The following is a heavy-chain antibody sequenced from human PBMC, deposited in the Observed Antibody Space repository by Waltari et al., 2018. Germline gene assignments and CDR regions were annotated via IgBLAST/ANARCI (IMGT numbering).Heavy chain of an antibody. CDR3: ARVYCSGGSCYDLFDY. J-gene: IGHJ4*02. V-gene: IGHV4-59*01. CDR2: IYYSGST. CDR1: GGSITGYS. Sequence: QVQLQESGPGLVKPSETLSLTCTVSGGSITGYSWSWFRLPPGKGLEWIGYIYYSGSTNYNPSLKSRVTVSVDMSKNQFSLKLTSVTAADTAVYYCARVYCSGGSCYDLFDYWGQGTLVTVSS. D-gene: IGHD2-15*01.